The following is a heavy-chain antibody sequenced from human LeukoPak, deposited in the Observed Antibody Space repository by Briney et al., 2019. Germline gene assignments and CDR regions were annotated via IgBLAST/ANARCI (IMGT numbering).Heavy chain of an antibody. J-gene: IGHJ4*02. V-gene: IGHV4-59*01. CDR1: GGSITNYY. Sequence: PSETLSLTCSVSGGSITNYYWSWIRQPPGRGLEWIGYIYYRGNTYYNASLKSRVTISVDTSQNEVSLNLTSVTAADTAVYYCARGVGALGYWGQGTLSPSPQ. D-gene: IGHD3-16*01. CDR3: ARGVGALGY. CDR2: IYYRGNT.